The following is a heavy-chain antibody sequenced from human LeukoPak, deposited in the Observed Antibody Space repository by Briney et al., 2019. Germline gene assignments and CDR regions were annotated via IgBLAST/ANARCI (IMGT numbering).Heavy chain of an antibody. J-gene: IGHJ4*02. CDR3: VRFTGTYYSSPDY. CDR2: IYSAGTT. CDR1: GFTVSSNY. D-gene: IGHD3-10*01. V-gene: IGHV3-53*01. Sequence: GGSLRLSCAASGFTVSSNYMSWVRQAPGKRLEWVSIIYSAGTTYYEDSVKGRFTISRDYSKNMLYLQMNSLRAEDTAVYYCVRFTGTYYSSPDYWGQGTLVTVSS.